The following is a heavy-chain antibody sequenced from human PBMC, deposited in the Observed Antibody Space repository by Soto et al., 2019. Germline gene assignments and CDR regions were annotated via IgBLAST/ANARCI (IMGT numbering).Heavy chain of an antibody. CDR2: ISYDGSNK. CDR1: GFTFSSYA. D-gene: IGHD2-2*02. V-gene: IGHV3-30-3*01. CDR3: ARGIVVVPAAISSWFDP. J-gene: IGHJ5*02. Sequence: GGSLRLSCAASGFTFSSYAMHWVRQAPGKGLEWVAVISYDGSNKYYADSVKGRFTISRDNSKNTLYLQMNSLRAEDTAVYYCARGIVVVPAAISSWFDPWGQGTLVTVSS.